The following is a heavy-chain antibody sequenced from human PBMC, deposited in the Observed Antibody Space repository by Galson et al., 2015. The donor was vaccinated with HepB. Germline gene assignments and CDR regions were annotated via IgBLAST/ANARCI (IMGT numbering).Heavy chain of an antibody. Sequence: SLRLSCAASGFTFSSYGMHWVRQAPGKGLEWVAVIWYDGSNKYYADSVKGRFTISRDNSKNTLYLQMNSLRAEDTAVYYCARDLYDSSGLLGYWGQGTLVTVSS. CDR1: GFTFSSYG. J-gene: IGHJ4*02. V-gene: IGHV3-33*01. CDR3: ARDLYDSSGLLGY. CDR2: IWYDGSNK. D-gene: IGHD3-22*01.